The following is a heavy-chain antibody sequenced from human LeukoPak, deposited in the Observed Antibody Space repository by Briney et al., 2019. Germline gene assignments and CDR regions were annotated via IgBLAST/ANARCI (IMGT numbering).Heavy chain of an antibody. J-gene: IGHJ4*02. CDR1: GFTFSSYW. CDR3: ARDPSPYSSGWYAPVDYFDY. D-gene: IGHD6-19*01. CDR2: IKQDGSEK. V-gene: IGHV3-7*01. Sequence: GGSLRLSCAASGFTFSSYWMSWVRQAPGKGLEWVANIKQDGSEKYYVDSVKGRFTISRDNAKNSLHLQMNSLRAEDTAVYYCARDPSPYSSGWYAPVDYFDYWGQGTLVTVSS.